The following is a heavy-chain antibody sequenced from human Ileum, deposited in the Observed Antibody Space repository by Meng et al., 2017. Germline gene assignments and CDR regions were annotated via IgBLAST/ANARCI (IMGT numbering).Heavy chain of an antibody. J-gene: IGHJ4*02. CDR1: GGSFSGYY. D-gene: IGHD3-16*01. Sequence: PLPQWGTVLLNPSETLSLTCAVYGGSFSGYYWSWIRQPPGKGLEWIGEINHSGSTNYNPSLKSRVTISVDTSKNQFSLKLSSVTAADTAVYYCARGGGRYGPDFDYWGQGTLVTVSS. CDR2: INHSGST. CDR3: ARGGGRYGPDFDY. V-gene: IGHV4-34*01.